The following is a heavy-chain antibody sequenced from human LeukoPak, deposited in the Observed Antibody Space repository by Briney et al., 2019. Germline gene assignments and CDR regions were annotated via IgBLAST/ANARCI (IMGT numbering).Heavy chain of an antibody. CDR3: GLTQDIVVVPAAPSGYYYYGMDV. CDR1: GFTFSSYA. D-gene: IGHD2-2*01. V-gene: IGHV3-23*01. J-gene: IGHJ6*02. CDR2: ISGSGGST. Sequence: GGSLRLSCVASGFTFSSYAMSWVRQAPGKGLEWVSVISGSGGSTYYADSVKGRFTISRDNSKNTLYLQMNSLRAEDTAVYYCGLTQDIVVVPAAPSGYYYYGMDVWGQGTTVTVSS.